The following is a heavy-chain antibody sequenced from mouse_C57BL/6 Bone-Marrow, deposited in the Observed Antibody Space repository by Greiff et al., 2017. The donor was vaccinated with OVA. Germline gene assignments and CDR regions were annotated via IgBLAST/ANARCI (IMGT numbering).Heavy chain of an antibody. D-gene: IGHD4-1*01. CDR1: GYTFTSYW. CDR2: IYPSDSET. V-gene: IGHV1-61*01. CDR3: ARGTGTEGY. Sequence: VQLQQPGAELVRPGSSVKLSCKASGYTFTSYWMDWVKQRPGQGLEWIGNIYPSDSETHYNQKFKDKATLTVDKSSSTAYMQLSSLTSEDSAVYYCARGTGTEGYWGQGTTLTVSS. J-gene: IGHJ2*01.